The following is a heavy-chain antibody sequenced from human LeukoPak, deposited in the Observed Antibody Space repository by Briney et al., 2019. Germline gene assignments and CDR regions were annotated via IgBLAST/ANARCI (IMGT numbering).Heavy chain of an antibody. J-gene: IGHJ4*02. D-gene: IGHD3-10*01. Sequence: SETLSLTCTVSGGSLSSSSYYWGWIRQPPGKGLEWIGSIYYSGRTYYNPSLKGRVTISVDTSKNQFSLKLSSVTAADTAVYYCAGTYYYGSVARGPLRYFDYWGQGTLVTVSS. CDR2: IYYSGRT. CDR3: AGTYYYGSVARGPLRYFDY. V-gene: IGHV4-39*07. CDR1: GGSLSSSSYY.